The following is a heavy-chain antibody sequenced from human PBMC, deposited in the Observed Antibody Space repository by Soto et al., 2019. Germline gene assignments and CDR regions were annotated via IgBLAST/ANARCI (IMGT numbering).Heavy chain of an antibody. CDR1: GFTFSSYA. CDR3: AKDGAGYCSGGSCYPSYWYFDL. Sequence: EVQLLESGGGLVQPGGSLRPSCAASGFTFSSYAMSWVRQAPGKGLEWVSAISGSGGSTYYADSVKGRFTISRDNSKNTLYLQMNSLRAEDTAVYYCAKDGAGYCSGGSCYPSYWYFDLWGRGTLVTVSS. D-gene: IGHD2-15*01. V-gene: IGHV3-23*01. J-gene: IGHJ2*01. CDR2: ISGSGGST.